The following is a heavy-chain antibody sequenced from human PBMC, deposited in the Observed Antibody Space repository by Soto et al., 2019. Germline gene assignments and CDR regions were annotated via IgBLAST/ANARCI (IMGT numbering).Heavy chain of an antibody. CDR1: GYTFTSYA. V-gene: IGHV1-18*01. CDR3: ARNDLYYDILTPDY. D-gene: IGHD3-9*01. J-gene: IGHJ4*02. CDR2: ISVNDGNT. Sequence: QVQLVQSGAEVKKPGASVKVSCKTSGYTFTSYAISWVRQALGQGLEWMGRISVNDGNTNYAQKLQGRVTMTTDTSTNTAYMELRSLRSDDTAVYYCARNDLYYDILTPDYWGQGTPVTVSS.